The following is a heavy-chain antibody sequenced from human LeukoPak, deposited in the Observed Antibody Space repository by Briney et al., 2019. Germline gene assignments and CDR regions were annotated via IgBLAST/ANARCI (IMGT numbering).Heavy chain of an antibody. CDR3: AKDPYVGSGLFDY. CDR2: ISSSSSYT. CDR1: GFTFSDYY. J-gene: IGHJ4*02. V-gene: IGHV3-11*05. Sequence: GGSLRLSCAASGFTFSDYYMSWIRQAPGKGLEWVSYISSSSSYTNYADSVKGRFTISRDNSKNTLYLQMNSLRAEDTAVYYCAKDPYVGSGLFDYWGQGTLVTVSS. D-gene: IGHD6-19*01.